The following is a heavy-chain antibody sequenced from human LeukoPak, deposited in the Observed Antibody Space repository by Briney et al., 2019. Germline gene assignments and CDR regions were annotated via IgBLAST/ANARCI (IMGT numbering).Heavy chain of an antibody. J-gene: IGHJ5*02. V-gene: IGHV4-59*08. CDR3: ARRGPDFWSGYFNS. Sequence: PSETLSLTCTVSGGSISYYYWSWIRQPPGKGLEWIGYIYYSGSTNYNPSLKSRVTISVDTSKNQFSLKLSSVTAADTAVYYCARRGPDFWSGYFNSWGQGTLVTVSS. CDR2: IYYSGST. D-gene: IGHD3-3*01. CDR1: GGSISYYY.